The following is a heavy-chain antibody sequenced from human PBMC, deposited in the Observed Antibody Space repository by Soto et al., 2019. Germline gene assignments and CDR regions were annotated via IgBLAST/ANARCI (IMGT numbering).Heavy chain of an antibody. Sequence: EVQLLESGGGLVQPGGSLRLSCAASGFTFSTSSMSWVRQAPGKGLEWVSAISGDSGAIYYADSVKGRFTISRDNSRDTLYLQMNSVRAEDTALYFCARGGRFTFGFDYWGQGTLISVSS. J-gene: IGHJ4*02. CDR2: ISGDSGAI. V-gene: IGHV3-23*01. D-gene: IGHD3-16*01. CDR1: GFTFSTSS. CDR3: ARGGRFTFGFDY.